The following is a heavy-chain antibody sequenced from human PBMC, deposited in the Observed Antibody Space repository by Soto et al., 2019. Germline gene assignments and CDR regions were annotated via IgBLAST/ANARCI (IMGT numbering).Heavy chain of an antibody. V-gene: IGHV1-24*01. Sequence: ASVKVSCKVSGYTLTELSMHWVRQAPGKGLEWMGGFDPEDGETIYAQKFQGRVTMTEDTSTDTAYMELSSLRSEDTAVYYCATPLAATVDYYYYCMDVWGLGPTVTVS. CDR3: ATPLAATVDYYYYCMDV. J-gene: IGHJ6*02. D-gene: IGHD6-13*01. CDR1: GYTLTELS. CDR2: FDPEDGET.